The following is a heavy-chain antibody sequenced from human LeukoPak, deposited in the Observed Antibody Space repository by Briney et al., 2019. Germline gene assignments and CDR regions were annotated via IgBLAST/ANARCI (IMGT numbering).Heavy chain of an antibody. Sequence: SETLSLTCTVSGGSISSYYWTCIRQPPGKGLDWIGYIYYSGRTNYNPSLKSRLNISVDTSTNQFSLKLSSVTAADTAVYYCAREDTVLRGLFDYWGQGTLVTVSS. CDR1: GGSISSYY. CDR2: IYYSGRT. J-gene: IGHJ4*02. V-gene: IGHV4-59*01. D-gene: IGHD5-18*01. CDR3: AREDTVLRGLFDY.